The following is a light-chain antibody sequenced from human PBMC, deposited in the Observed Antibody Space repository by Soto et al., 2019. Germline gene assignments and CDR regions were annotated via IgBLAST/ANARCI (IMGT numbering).Light chain of an antibody. J-gene: IGKJ5*01. CDR2: DAS. V-gene: IGKV3-11*01. Sequence: IVLTQSPATLSLSPRERATLSCRASQSVSSYLAWYQQKPGQAPSLLIYDASNRATGIPARFSGSGSGTDFTLTISSLEPEDFALYICQQYDGSPITFGQGTRLEIK. CDR1: QSVSSY. CDR3: QQYDGSPIT.